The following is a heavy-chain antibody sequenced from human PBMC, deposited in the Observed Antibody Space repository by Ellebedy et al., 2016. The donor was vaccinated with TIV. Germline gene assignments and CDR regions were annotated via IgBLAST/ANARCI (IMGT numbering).Heavy chain of an antibody. D-gene: IGHD1-14*01. J-gene: IGHJ4*02. V-gene: IGHV3-7*01. CDR1: GFTFSSYW. CDR2: IKYDLSQT. CDR3: ARGPAGYNAGKHDF. Sequence: LSLTCAASGFTFSSYWMSWVRQAPGEGLEWVANIKYDLSQTYYLDSVKGRFTISRDNAKNSLYLHMNSLRAEDTALYYCARGPAGYNAGKHDFWGQGTLVAVSS.